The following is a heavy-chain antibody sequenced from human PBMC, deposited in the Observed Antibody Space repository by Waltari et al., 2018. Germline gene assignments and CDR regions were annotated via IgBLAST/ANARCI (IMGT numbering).Heavy chain of an antibody. V-gene: IGHV1-2*02. CDR1: GYSLTGQY. CDR2: IDPESGDT. J-gene: IGHJ5*02. CDR3: ARAYVKWFDP. D-gene: IGHD2-21*01. Sequence: QVQLVQSGAEVKQPGASLKVSCKASGYSLTGQYLHWARQAPGEGLEWMGCIDPESGDTRYEQKFQGRVTMTRDTSINTAYMELSRLRSDDTAVYYCARAYVKWFDPWGQGSLVTVSS.